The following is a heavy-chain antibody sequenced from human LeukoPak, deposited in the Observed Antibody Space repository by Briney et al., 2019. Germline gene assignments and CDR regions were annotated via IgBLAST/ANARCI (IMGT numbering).Heavy chain of an antibody. J-gene: IGHJ4*02. V-gene: IGHV3-48*01. D-gene: IGHD3-10*01. Sequence: GGSLRLSCAASGFTFSSYSMNWVRQAPGKGLEWVSYISSSSTIYYADSVKGRFTISRDNAKNSLYLQMNSLRAEDTAVYYCARDRGSGSYYSQDWGQGTLVTVSS. CDR1: GFTFSSYS. CDR3: ARDRGSGSYYSQD. CDR2: ISSSSTI.